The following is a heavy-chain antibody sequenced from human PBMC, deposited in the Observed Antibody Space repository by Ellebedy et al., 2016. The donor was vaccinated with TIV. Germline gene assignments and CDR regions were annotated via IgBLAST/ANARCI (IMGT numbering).Heavy chain of an antibody. D-gene: IGHD5-18*01. CDR2: INENSATI. CDR1: GFTFSTYS. V-gene: IGHV3-48*02. CDR3: ARLGTATGVDY. J-gene: IGHJ4*02. Sequence: GESLKISCAASGFTFSTYSMNWVRQAPGKGLEWVSYINENSATINYADSVRGRFTISRDNAKNSLSLQMNSLRDEDTAVYFCARLGTATGVDYWGQGTLVTVSS.